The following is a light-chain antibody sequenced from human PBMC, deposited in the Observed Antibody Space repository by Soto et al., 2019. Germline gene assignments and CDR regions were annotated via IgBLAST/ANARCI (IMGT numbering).Light chain of an antibody. V-gene: IGLV2-14*01. Sequence: QSVLTQPIYVSGSPGQSITISCTVTSSDVGGYNYVSWYQQHPGKAPKLMIYDVSNRPSGVSNRFSGSKSGNTASLTISGLQAEDEADYYCSSYTSSSTLYVFGTGTKVTVL. CDR2: DVS. J-gene: IGLJ1*01. CDR3: SSYTSSSTLYV. CDR1: SSDVGGYNY.